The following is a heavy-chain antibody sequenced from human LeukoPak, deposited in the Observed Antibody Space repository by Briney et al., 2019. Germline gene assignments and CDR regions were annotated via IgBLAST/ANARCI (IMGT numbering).Heavy chain of an antibody. CDR2: ISGSGDKT. CDR3: AKDLGACGGSVFDI. J-gene: IGHJ3*02. V-gene: IGHV3-23*01. CDR1: GFTFSSYA. D-gene: IGHD1-26*01. Sequence: GGSLRLSCAASGFTFSSYAMSWVRQAPGKGLEWVSAISGSGDKTYYIDSVKGRFTISKDKSKNTLDLQMNSLRAEDTAVYYCAKDLGACGGSVFDIWGQGTMVTVSS.